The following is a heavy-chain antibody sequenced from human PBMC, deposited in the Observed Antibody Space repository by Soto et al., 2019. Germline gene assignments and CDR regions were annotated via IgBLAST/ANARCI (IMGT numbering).Heavy chain of an antibody. D-gene: IGHD2-2*01. CDR2: IDTYGSAT. Sequence: PGGSLRLSCAASGFSLSGYWMHWVRQAPGKGLVWVSRIDTYGSATKYADSVEGRFSISKDNAENTLYLQMNSLRAEDTAIYYCAREVVVSRGASYFGYWGPGTLVTVSS. CDR3: AREVVVSRGASYFGY. J-gene: IGHJ4*02. V-gene: IGHV3-74*01. CDR1: GFSLSGYW.